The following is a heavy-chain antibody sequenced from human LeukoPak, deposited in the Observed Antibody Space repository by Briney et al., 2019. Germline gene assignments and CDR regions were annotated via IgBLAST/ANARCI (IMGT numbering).Heavy chain of an antibody. D-gene: IGHD3-10*01. CDR3: AKAERKFRHYSGSETYYRQGGLDF. V-gene: IGHV3-30*02. CDR2: IRYDGSNK. J-gene: IGHJ4*02. CDR1: GFTFSSYG. Sequence: GGSLRLSCAASGFTFSSYGMHWVRQAPGKGLEWVAFIRYDGSNKYYADSVKGRFTISRDNSKKTLSLQMNNLRAEDTAVYYCAKAERKFRHYSGSETYYRQGGLDFWGQGTLVTVSS.